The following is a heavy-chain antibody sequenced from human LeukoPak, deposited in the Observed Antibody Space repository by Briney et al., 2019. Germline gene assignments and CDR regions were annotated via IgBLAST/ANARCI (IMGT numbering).Heavy chain of an antibody. CDR1: VYTVTSSG. J-gene: IGHJ6*02. CDR3: AREVVDGYGGPRGGHYYYGMDV. D-gene: IGHD4-23*01. CDR2: INPSGGRT. V-gene: IGHV1-46*01. Sequence: ASVKVSCTASVYTVTSSGMHWVRQGPGHGLERMGIINPSGGRTSYAQKFQGRVTMTRDTSTRTGYMELSSLRSEDTAVYYCAREVVDGYGGPRGGHYYYGMDVWGQGTTVTVSS.